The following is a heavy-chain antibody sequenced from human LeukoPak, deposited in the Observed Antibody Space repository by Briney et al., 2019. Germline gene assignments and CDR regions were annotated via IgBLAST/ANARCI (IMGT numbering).Heavy chain of an antibody. Sequence: PSETLSLTCTVSGGSISSYYWSWIRQPPGKGLGWIGYIYYSGSTNYNPSLKSRVTISVDTSKNQFSLKLSSVTAADTAVYYCASYRAYYYDSSGYYHPGYFDYWGQGTLVTVSS. CDR3: ASYRAYYYDSSGYYHPGYFDY. V-gene: IGHV4-59*01. CDR2: IYYSGST. J-gene: IGHJ4*02. CDR1: GGSISSYY. D-gene: IGHD3-22*01.